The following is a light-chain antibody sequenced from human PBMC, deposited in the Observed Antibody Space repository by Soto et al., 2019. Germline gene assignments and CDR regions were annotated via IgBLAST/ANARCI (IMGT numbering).Light chain of an antibody. CDR2: NNN. CDR3: ATWDDSLDGPV. J-gene: IGLJ2*01. CDR1: SSNIGGNS. V-gene: IGLV1-44*01. Sequence: QSVMTQPPSVSAAPGQKVTISCSGSSSNIGGNSVSWYQQLPGTAPKLLMQNNNERPSGVPDRFSGSKSGTSASLAISGLQSEDEGDYYCATWDDSLDGPVFGGGTKVTVL.